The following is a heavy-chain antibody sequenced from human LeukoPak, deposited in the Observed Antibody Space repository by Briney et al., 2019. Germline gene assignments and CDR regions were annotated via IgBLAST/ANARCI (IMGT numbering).Heavy chain of an antibody. J-gene: IGHJ5*02. CDR2: IYWNDDK. D-gene: IGHD6-13*01. V-gene: IGHV2-5*01. CDR3: AQEARIAAAGRGWFDP. Sequence: SGPTLVNPTQTLTLTCTFSGFSLSTSGVGGGWIRQPPGKALEWLALIYWNDDKRYSPSLKSRLTITKDTSKNQVVLTMTNMDPVDTATYYCAQEARIAAAGRGWFDPWGQGTLVTVSS. CDR1: GFSLSTSGVG.